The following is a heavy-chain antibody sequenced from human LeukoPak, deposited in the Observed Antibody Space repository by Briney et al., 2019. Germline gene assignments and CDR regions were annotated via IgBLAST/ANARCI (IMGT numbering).Heavy chain of an antibody. CDR3: AKLADGYTIAYYFDY. J-gene: IGHJ4*02. V-gene: IGHV3-30*18. CDR1: GFTFSSYG. CDR2: ISYDGSNK. Sequence: GGSLRLSCAASGFTFSSYGMHWVRQAPGKGLEWVAVISYDGSNKYYADSVKGRFTISRDNSKNTLYLQMSSLRAEDTAVYYCAKLADGYTIAYYFDYWGQGTLVTASS. D-gene: IGHD5-24*01.